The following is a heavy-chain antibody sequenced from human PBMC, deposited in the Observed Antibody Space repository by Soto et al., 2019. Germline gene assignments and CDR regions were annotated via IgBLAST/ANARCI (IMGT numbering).Heavy chain of an antibody. CDR3: AKWHTYNYDSLAYSGFDC. CDR1: GFTFSSHA. J-gene: IGHJ4*02. D-gene: IGHD3-22*01. Sequence: PGGSLRLSCAAAGFTFSSHAMSWVRQAPGKGLEWVSSISGSGGTTYYADSVKGRFTISRDNSKNTLYLQMHSLRAEDTAAYYCAKWHTYNYDSLAYSGFDCWGQGTQVTVSS. CDR2: ISGSGGTT. V-gene: IGHV3-23*01.